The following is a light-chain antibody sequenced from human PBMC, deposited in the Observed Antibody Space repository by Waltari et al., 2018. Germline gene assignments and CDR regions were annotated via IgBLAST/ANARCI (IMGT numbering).Light chain of an antibody. CDR3: QQYDGEVVT. V-gene: IGKV3-20*01. J-gene: IGKJ4*01. CDR1: QSVTSIS. Sequence: EIVLTQSPGTLSLSPGERATLSCRASQSVTSISLTWYQKKFGQAPRLLIYGTSSRATGIPDRFSGSGSGTEFTLTISRLEPEDFAVYYCQQYDGEVVTFGGGTKVEI. CDR2: GTS.